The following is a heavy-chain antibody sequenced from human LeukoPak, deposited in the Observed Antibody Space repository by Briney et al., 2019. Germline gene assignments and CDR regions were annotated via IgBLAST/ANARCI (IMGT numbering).Heavy chain of an antibody. D-gene: IGHD1-1*01. J-gene: IGHJ4*02. CDR1: GGSISSGGYY. CDR3: ARGDDGIDY. Sequence: SETLFLTCTVSGGSISSGGYYCTWIRQPPGKGLEWIGYIYHNGRTYYNPSLESRVTISVDRSKNHFSLNLTSVTAADTAVYYCARGDDGIDYWGQGALVTVSS. CDR2: IYHNGRT. V-gene: IGHV4-30-2*01.